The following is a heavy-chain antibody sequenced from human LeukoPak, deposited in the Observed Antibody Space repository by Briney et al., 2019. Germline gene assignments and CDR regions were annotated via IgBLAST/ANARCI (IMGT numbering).Heavy chain of an antibody. CDR1: GGTFSSYA. V-gene: IGHV1-69*04. CDR3: ARANDVQLDAFDI. CDR2: IIPILGIA. D-gene: IGHD1-1*01. J-gene: IGHJ3*02. Sequence: ASVTLSCKASGGTFSSYAISWVRQAPGQGLEWMGRIIPILGIANYAQKFQGRVTITADKSTSTAYMELSSLRSEDTAVYYCARANDVQLDAFDIWGPGKILTVSS.